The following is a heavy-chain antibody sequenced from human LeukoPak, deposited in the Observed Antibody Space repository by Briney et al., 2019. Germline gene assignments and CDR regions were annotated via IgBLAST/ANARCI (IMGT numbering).Heavy chain of an antibody. CDR1: GFTFSSYA. CDR3: ARTRQPTVTTTIPDY. D-gene: IGHD4-17*01. V-gene: IGHV3-30*04. CDR2: ISYDGSNK. J-gene: IGHJ4*02. Sequence: GGSLRLSCAASGFTFSSYAMHWVRQAPGKGLEWVAVISYDGSNKYYADSVKGRFTISRDNSKNPLYLQMNSLRAEDTAVYYCARTRQPTVTTTIPDYWGQGTLVTVSS.